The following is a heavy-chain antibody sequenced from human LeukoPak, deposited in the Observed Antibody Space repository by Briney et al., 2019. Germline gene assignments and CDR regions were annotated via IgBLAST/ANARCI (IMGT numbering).Heavy chain of an antibody. D-gene: IGHD6-13*01. CDR3: ARSAGSSSWYEGYYFDY. CDR1: GFTFSRYW. V-gene: IGHV3-7*01. Sequence: GSLRLSCAASGFTFSRYWMSWVRQAPGKGLEWVVNIKQDGSEKYYVDSVKGRFTISRDNAKNSLYLQMNSLRAEDTAVYYCARSAGSSSWYEGYYFDYWGQGTLVTVSS. J-gene: IGHJ4*02. CDR2: IKQDGSEK.